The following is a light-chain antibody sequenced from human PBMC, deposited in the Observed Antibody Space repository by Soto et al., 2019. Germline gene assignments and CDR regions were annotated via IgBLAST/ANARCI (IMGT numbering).Light chain of an antibody. CDR3: QKSNSAPRT. Sequence: DIPMTQSPSSLSASVGDRVTITCRASQGISNYLAWYQQKPGKVPKLLIYAASPLQSGVPSRFSGSESGTDFTLTISGLQPEDVATYYCQKSNSAPRTFCQGNKVEIK. CDR1: QGISNY. V-gene: IGKV1-27*01. CDR2: AAS. J-gene: IGKJ1*01.